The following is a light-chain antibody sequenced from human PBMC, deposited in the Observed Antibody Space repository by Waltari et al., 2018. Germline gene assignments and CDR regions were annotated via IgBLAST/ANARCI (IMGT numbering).Light chain of an antibody. J-gene: IGLJ2*01. CDR3: SSYAGSNNLV. CDR1: SSDVGGYNS. Sequence: QSALTQPPSASGSPGQSVTISCTGTSSDVGGYNSVTWYQQHPGKAPTLMIYEVSKRPSGVPDRLSASKSGNTASLTVSGLQAEDEADYYCSSYAGSNNLVFGGGTKLTVL. CDR2: EVS. V-gene: IGLV2-8*01.